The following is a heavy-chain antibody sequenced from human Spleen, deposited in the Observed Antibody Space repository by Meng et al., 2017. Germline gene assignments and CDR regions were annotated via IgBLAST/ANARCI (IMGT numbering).Heavy chain of an antibody. CDR1: GYNFPDYY. V-gene: IGHV1-2*06. CDR3: VRDEDISAAGKLFGDY. D-gene: IGHD6-13*01. Sequence: QGRLVPSWAEVKQPGASVTVSCKPSGYNFPDYYMHWVRRAPGQGLDGMGRINPKSGDTHYAQKFQARVTMTGDPSISTAYMELSGLRSDDTAMYYCVRDEDISAAGKLFGDYWGQGTLVTVSS. J-gene: IGHJ4*02. CDR2: INPKSGDT.